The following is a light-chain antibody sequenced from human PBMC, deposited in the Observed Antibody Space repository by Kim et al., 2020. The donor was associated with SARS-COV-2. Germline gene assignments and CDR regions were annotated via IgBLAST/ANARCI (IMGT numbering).Light chain of an antibody. CDR2: GAS. J-gene: IGKJ2*01. CDR3: QQYKNWPLT. V-gene: IGKV3-15*01. CDR1: QSVSSN. Sequence: SVSPGERATLSCRASQSVSSNLAWYQQKPGQAPRLLMYGASTRASDIPARFSGSGSGTEFTLTISSLQSEDFAVYYCQQYKNWPLTFGQGTKLEI.